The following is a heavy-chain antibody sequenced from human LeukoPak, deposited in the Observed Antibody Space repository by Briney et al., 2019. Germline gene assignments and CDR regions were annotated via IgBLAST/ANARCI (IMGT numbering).Heavy chain of an antibody. Sequence: GGSLRLPCAASGFTFSSLWMSWVRQASGRGLEWVANIKQDGSEKYYVDSVKGRFTISRDNAKNSLYLQMNSLRAEDTAVYYCARYIAGANWFDPWGQGTLVTVSS. V-gene: IGHV3-7*03. CDR3: ARYIAGANWFDP. CDR2: IKQDGSEK. J-gene: IGHJ5*02. D-gene: IGHD5-12*01. CDR1: GFTFSSLW.